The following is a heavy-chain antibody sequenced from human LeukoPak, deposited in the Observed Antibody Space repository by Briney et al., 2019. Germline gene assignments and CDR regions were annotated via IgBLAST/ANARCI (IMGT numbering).Heavy chain of an antibody. CDR3: VHTTGWPGFDY. CDR1: GVSISRFY. J-gene: IGHJ4*02. CDR2: IYSGVPT. D-gene: IGHD1-1*01. V-gene: IGHV4-4*09. Sequence: PSETLSLTCTTSGVSISRFYWSWVRQPPGKGLEWIGNIYSGVPTYFNPSPKSRVIISVAASKNQFSLNLTSVTAADTAMNYCVHTTGWPGFDYWGEGILVTVSS.